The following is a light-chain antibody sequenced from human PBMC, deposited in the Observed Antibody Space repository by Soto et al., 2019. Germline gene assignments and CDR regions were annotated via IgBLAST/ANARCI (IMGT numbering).Light chain of an antibody. CDR1: QNISNN. CDR3: QEYHKRPFYT. CDR2: AAS. V-gene: IGKV3-15*01. J-gene: IGKJ2*01. Sequence: EVVMTQSPVTLSVSPEERATLSCRASQNISNNLAWYQQRLGQPPRLLIYAASTRATGVPARFGGSGSGTEFTLTISSLQSEDFAVYYCQEYHKRPFYTFGQGTKLEIK.